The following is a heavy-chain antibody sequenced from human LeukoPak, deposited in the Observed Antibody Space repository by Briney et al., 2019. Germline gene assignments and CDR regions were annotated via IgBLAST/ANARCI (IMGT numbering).Heavy chain of an antibody. CDR2: ISYDGSNK. Sequence: PGGSLGLSCAASGFTFSSYAMHWVRQAPGRGLEWVAVISYDGSNKYYADSVKGRFTISRDNSKNTLYLQMNSLRAEDTAVYYCARACITMVRGVIHPIDYWGQGTLVTVSS. CDR3: ARACITMVRGVIHPIDY. J-gene: IGHJ4*02. CDR1: GFTFSSYA. V-gene: IGHV3-30-3*01. D-gene: IGHD3-10*01.